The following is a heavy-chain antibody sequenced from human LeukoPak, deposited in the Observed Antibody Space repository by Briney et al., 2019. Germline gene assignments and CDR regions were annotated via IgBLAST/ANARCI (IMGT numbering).Heavy chain of an antibody. V-gene: IGHV3-23*01. Sequence: GGSLRLSCAVSGFSFSSYAMSWVRQAPGKGLEWVSAISGSGGSTYYADSVKGRFTISRDNSKNTLFLQMNRLRAEDTAVYYCAKGVYYYDSSGYYYTYHFDYWGQGTLVTVSS. CDR2: ISGSGGST. D-gene: IGHD3-22*01. CDR3: AKGVYYYDSSGYYYTYHFDY. CDR1: GFSFSSYA. J-gene: IGHJ4*02.